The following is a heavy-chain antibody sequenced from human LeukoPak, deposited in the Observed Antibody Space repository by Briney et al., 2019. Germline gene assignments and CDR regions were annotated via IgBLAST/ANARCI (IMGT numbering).Heavy chain of an antibody. CDR1: GFTFSTYA. J-gene: IGHJ4*02. CDR2: ISNNGGYT. D-gene: IGHD2-15*01. Sequence: GGSLRLSCAASGFTFSTYAMSWVRQAPGKGLEWVSAISNNGGYTYYADSVQGRFTISRDNSKSTLCLQMNSLRAEDTAVYYCAKQLGYCSDGSCYFPYWGQGTLVTVSS. CDR3: AKQLGYCSDGSCYFPY. V-gene: IGHV3-23*01.